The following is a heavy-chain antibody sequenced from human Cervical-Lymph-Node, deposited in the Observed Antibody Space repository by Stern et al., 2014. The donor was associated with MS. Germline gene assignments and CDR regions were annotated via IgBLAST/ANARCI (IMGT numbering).Heavy chain of an antibody. CDR1: GSTFSSHA. Sequence: QVQLEESGAEVKKPGSSVKVTCKASGSTFSSHAMSWVRQAPGQGLEWMGGVIPIFGTAYYAQKIKGRVTITEEETTRTTYKKMSSLRSEDTAVYYCARSYGAVAGTGSDYWGQGTLVTVSS. CDR2: VIPIFGTA. D-gene: IGHD6-19*01. CDR3: ARSYGAVAGTGSDY. J-gene: IGHJ4*02. V-gene: IGHV1-69*01.